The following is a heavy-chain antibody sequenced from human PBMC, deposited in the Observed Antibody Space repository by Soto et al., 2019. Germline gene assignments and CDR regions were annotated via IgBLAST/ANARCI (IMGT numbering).Heavy chain of an antibody. J-gene: IGHJ4*02. CDR3: ATSIASPESY. CDR1: GFTFSPYW. Sequence: DVQLVESGGGLVQPGGSLRLSCTASGFTFSPYWMTWVRQAPGEGLEWVANINQDGSEKNYVDSVKGRFTISRDNAKNSLYLQMNSLRAEDTAVYYCATSIASPESYWGQGTPVTVSS. V-gene: IGHV3-7*05. D-gene: IGHD6-13*01. CDR2: INQDGSEK.